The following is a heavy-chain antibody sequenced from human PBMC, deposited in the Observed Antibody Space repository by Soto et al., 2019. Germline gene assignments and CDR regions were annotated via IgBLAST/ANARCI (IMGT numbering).Heavy chain of an antibody. CDR3: APGGGGRDDSAFDI. D-gene: IGHD2-15*01. CDR1: GGTFSSYA. V-gene: IGHV1-69*12. CDR2: IIPIFGTA. Sequence: QVQLVQSGAEVKKPGSSVKVSCKASGGTFSSYAISWVRQAPGQGLEWMGGIIPIFGTANYAQKFQGRVTITAEESTSTAYMELSSLRSEDTAVYYCAPGGGGRDDSAFDIWGQGTMVTVSS. J-gene: IGHJ3*02.